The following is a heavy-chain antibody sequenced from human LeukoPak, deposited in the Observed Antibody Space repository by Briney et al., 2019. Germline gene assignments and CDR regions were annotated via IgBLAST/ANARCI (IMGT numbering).Heavy chain of an antibody. J-gene: IGHJ4*02. D-gene: IGHD4-23*01. CDR1: GGSISSYY. Sequence: SETLSLTCTVSGGSISSYYWSWIRQPAGKGLEWIGRIYTSGSTNYNPSLKSRVTISVDTSKNQFSLKLSSVTAADTAVYYCAGGGSTVVIPPYWGQGTLVTVSS. CDR2: IYTSGST. CDR3: AGGGSTVVIPPY. V-gene: IGHV4-4*07.